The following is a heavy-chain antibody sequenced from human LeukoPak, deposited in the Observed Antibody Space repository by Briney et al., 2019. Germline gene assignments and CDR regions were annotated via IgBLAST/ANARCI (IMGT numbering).Heavy chain of an antibody. Sequence: GGSLGLSCAASGFTFSDHAMDWVRQAPGKGLEWVGRIRNKANSYTTEYAASVQGRFTVSRDDSKNSLYLQMNSMKTEDTAVYYCTRLVGANDWGQGTLVTVSS. CDR3: TRLVGAND. V-gene: IGHV3-72*01. D-gene: IGHD1-26*01. J-gene: IGHJ4*02. CDR1: GFTFSDHA. CDR2: IRNKANSYTT.